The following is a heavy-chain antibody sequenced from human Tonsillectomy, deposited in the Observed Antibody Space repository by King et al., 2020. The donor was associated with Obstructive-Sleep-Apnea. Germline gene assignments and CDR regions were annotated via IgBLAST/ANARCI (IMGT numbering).Heavy chain of an antibody. J-gene: IGHJ3*02. CDR3: AREYSYGAFDI. CDR1: GGSISSYY. CDR2: IYYSGST. Sequence: VQLQESGPGLVKPSETLSLTCTVSGGSISSYYWSWIRQPPGKGLEWIGYIYYSGSTNYNPSPKSRVTISVDTSKNQFSLKLSSVTAADTAVYYCAREYSYGAFDIWGQGTMVTVSS. D-gene: IGHD5-18*01. V-gene: IGHV4-59*01.